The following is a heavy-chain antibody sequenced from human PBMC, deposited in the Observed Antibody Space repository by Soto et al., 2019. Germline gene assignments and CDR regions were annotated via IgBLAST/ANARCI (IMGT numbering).Heavy chain of an antibody. V-gene: IGHV3-53*01. CDR2: LYSSDGT. D-gene: IGHD2-15*01. J-gene: IGHJ3*02. CDR3: ATWLLREHAFDI. Sequence: DVQLEESGGGLIQPGGSLRLSCAASGFSFSGKNYLTWVRQAPGKGLEWVSALYSSDGTYYADSVKGRFTVSRDNSKNTFYLQLHSLRPEDTALPFCATWLLREHAFDIWGLGTMVTVSS. CDR1: GFSFSGKNY.